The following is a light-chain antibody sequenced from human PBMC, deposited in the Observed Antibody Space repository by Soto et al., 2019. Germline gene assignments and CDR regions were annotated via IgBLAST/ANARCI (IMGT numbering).Light chain of an antibody. V-gene: IGKV3-20*01. J-gene: IGKJ1*01. CDR1: QSVSSD. CDR3: QQYGSSRT. CDR2: LAS. Sequence: LSLSPVERATLSCRASQSVSSDLAWYHQKPGQAPRLLIYLASSRATGIPDRFSGSGFGTDFTLTISRLEPEDFAVYYCQQYGSSRTFGQGTKVDIK.